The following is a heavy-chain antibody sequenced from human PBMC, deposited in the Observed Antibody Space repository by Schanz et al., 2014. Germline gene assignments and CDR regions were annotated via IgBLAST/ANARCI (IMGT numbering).Heavy chain of an antibody. D-gene: IGHD3-3*01. CDR3: ASGEARVTSSGVVSVPMNV. CDR1: GYTFAGHA. J-gene: IGHJ6*03. CDR2: IHTGSGNT. Sequence: QVQLVQSGAEVKKPGASVKVSCQASGYTFAGHAVPWVRQAPGQGPEWVGWIHTGSGNTKYSQKFEGRVTITRDTSASIVYMELSSLRSEDTAVFFCASGEARVTSSGVVSVPMNVWGKGTTVIVSS. V-gene: IGHV1-3*04.